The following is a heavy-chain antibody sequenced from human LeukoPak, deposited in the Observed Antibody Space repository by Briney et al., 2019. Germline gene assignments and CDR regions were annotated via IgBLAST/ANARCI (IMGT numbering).Heavy chain of an antibody. CDR1: GGSFSGYY. V-gene: IGHV4-34*01. J-gene: IGHJ4*02. CDR3: ARGFVSTTSYFDY. D-gene: IGHD5/OR15-5a*01. CDR2: INHSGST. Sequence: SETLSLTSAVYGGSFSGYYWSWIRQPPGKGLEWIGEINHSGSTNYNPSLKSRVTISVDTSKNQFSLKLSSVTAADTAVYYCARGFVSTTSYFDYWGQGTLVTVSS.